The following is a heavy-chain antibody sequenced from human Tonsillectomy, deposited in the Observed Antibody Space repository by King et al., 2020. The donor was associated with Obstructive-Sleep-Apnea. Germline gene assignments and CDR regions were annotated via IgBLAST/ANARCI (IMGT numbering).Heavy chain of an antibody. CDR3: ARVAFSSPHFYYCGMDV. V-gene: IGHV3-74*03. Sequence: VQLVESAGGLVQPGGSLRLSCAASGFTFSSYWMQWVRQAPGTGLVWFSRINSDGSSTTYADSVEGRFTISRDNAKNTLFLQMNSLRAEDTAVYYCARVAFSSPHFYYCGMDVWGQGTTVTVSS. D-gene: IGHD3-3*02. CDR1: GFTFSSYW. J-gene: IGHJ6*02. CDR2: INSDGSST.